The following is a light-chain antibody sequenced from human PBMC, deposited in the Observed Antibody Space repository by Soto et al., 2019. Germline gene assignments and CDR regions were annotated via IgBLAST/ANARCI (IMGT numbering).Light chain of an antibody. CDR3: QQSYGTPIT. V-gene: IGKV1-39*01. Sequence: IKMTQSPSSLSASVVDRVTISFRASQGISNFFACHQQVPGKAPNLLIYVSSRVQSEVPSRFSGSGSGTDFTLTITSLQPEDFATYCCQQSYGTPITFGQGTRLEIK. CDR1: QGISNF. CDR2: VSS. J-gene: IGKJ5*01.